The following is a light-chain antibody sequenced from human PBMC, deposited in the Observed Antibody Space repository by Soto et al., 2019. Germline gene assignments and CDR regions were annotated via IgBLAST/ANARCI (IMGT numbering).Light chain of an antibody. CDR1: QSISSN. CDR2: SAS. V-gene: IGKV3-15*01. Sequence: EIVMTQSPATLSVSPGQRVTLSCRDSQSISSNLAWYQQKPGLPPRLLFYSASARATGTSARFSASGSGTEFSLTISSLQSEDVAIYYCQQYHDWPPLTFGGGTKIQIK. J-gene: IGKJ4*01. CDR3: QQYHDWPPLT.